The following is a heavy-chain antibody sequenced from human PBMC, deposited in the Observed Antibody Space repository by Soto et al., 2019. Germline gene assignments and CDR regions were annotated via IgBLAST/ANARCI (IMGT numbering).Heavy chain of an antibody. D-gene: IGHD1-26*01. CDR3: ARDSTATLNFDY. CDR2: ISSSSSYI. J-gene: IGHJ4*02. V-gene: IGHV3-21*01. Sequence: LRLSCAASGFTFSSYSMNWVRQAPGKGLEWVSSISSSSSYIYYADSVKGRFTISRDNAKNSLYLQMNSLRAEDTAVYYCARDSTATLNFDYWGQGTLVTVSS. CDR1: GFTFSSYS.